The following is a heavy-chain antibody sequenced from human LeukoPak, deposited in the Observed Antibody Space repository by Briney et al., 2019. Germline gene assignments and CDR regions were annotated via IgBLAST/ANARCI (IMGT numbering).Heavy chain of an antibody. D-gene: IGHD6-19*01. CDR1: GFTVSSNY. V-gene: IGHV3-23*01. Sequence: PGGSLRLSCAASGFTVSSNYMSWVRQAPGKGLEWVSAISGSGGSTYYADSVKGRFTISRDNSKNTLYLQMNSLRAEDTAVYYCAKIGSSGSKRGYYFDYWGQGTLVTVSS. J-gene: IGHJ4*02. CDR3: AKIGSSGSKRGYYFDY. CDR2: ISGSGGST.